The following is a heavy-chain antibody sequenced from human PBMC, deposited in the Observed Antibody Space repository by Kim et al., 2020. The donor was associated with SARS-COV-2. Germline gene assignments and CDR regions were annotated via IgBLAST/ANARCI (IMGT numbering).Heavy chain of an antibody. D-gene: IGHD2-2*01. J-gene: IGHJ4*02. CDR3: AREGGYCRSTSCYFYFDY. Sequence: VKGRFTISRDNAKNSLYLKMNGLRAEDTAVYYCAREGGYCRSTSCYFYFDYWGQGTLVTVSS. V-gene: IGHV3-11*05.